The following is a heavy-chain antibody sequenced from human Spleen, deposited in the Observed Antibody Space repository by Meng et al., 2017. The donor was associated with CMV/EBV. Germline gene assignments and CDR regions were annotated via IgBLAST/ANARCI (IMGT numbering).Heavy chain of an antibody. CDR3: AREPLTVRGVIRD. D-gene: IGHD3-10*01. J-gene: IGHJ4*02. CDR2: INHGGST. CDR1: GGSFSGYY. V-gene: IGHV4-34*01. Sequence: SETLSLTCAVYGGSFSGYYWSWIRQPPGKGLEWIGEINHGGSTNYNPSLKSRATISVDTSKTQFSLKLSSVSAADTAVYYCAREPLTVRGVIRDWGQGTLVTVSS.